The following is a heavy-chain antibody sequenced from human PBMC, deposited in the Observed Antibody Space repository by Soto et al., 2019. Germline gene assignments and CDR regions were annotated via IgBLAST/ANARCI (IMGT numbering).Heavy chain of an antibody. CDR1: GGSISSYY. J-gene: IGHJ6*02. Sequence: SETLSLTCTVSGGSISSYYWSWIRQPPGKGLEWIGYIYYSGSTYYNPSLKSRVTISVDTSKNQFSLKLSSVTAADTTVYYCARRFRLAARVLGYYYYYGMDVWGQGTTVTVSS. D-gene: IGHD6-6*01. CDR2: IYYSGST. V-gene: IGHV4-59*04. CDR3: ARRFRLAARVLGYYYYYGMDV.